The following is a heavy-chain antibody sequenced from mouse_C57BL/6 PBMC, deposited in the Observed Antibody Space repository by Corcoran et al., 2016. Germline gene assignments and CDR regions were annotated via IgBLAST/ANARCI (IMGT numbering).Heavy chain of an antibody. CDR3: AREDGYYGAY. CDR1: GYTFTDYN. J-gene: IGHJ3*01. Sequence: EVQLQQSGPELVKPGASVKIPCKASGYTFTDYNMDWVKQSHGKSLEWIGDINPNNGGTIYNQKFKGKATLTVDKSSSTAYMELRSLTSEDTAVYYCAREDGYYGAYWGQGTLVTVSA. V-gene: IGHV1-18*01. CDR2: INPNNGGT. D-gene: IGHD1-1*01.